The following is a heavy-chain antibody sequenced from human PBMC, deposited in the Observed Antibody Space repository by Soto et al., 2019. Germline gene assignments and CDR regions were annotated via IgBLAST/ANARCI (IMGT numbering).Heavy chain of an antibody. CDR3: ARGHSSGWCTFGRNYGMDV. Sequence: PSETLSLTCTVSGGSISSYYWSWIRQPPGKGLEWIGYIYYSGSTNYNPSLKSRITISVDTSKNQFSLKLSSVTAADTAVYYCARGHSSGWCTFGRNYGMDVWGQGTTVTVSS. CDR1: GGSISSYY. D-gene: IGHD6-19*01. V-gene: IGHV4-59*01. J-gene: IGHJ6*02. CDR2: IYYSGST.